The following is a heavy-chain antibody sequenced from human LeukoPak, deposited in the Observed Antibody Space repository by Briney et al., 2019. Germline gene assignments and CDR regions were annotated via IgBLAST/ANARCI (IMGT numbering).Heavy chain of an antibody. CDR2: ISSSSSYV. Sequence: GGSLKLSCAASGFTFSSYSMNWVRQAPGKGLEWVSSISSSSSYVYYADSVKGRFTISRDNAKNSLYLQMNSLRAEDTAVYYCARDLEPLFYYSGYYYGMDVWGQGTTVTVSS. D-gene: IGHD3-10*01. J-gene: IGHJ6*02. V-gene: IGHV3-21*04. CDR3: ARDLEPLFYYSGYYYGMDV. CDR1: GFTFSSYS.